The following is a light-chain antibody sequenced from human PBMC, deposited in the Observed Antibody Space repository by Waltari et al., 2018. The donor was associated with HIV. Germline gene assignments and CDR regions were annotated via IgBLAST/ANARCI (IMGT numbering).Light chain of an antibody. CDR2: EVN. Sequence: QSALTQPASESGSPGTSIPIPCTGPGSDIGGHNLASWYQHHPDKAPKLIIYEVNVRPSGVSDRFSGSKSGNTASLTISGLQAGDEADYYCCSYAGSTTFVEFGGGTKLTVL. J-gene: IGLJ3*02. CDR3: CSYAGSTTFVE. CDR1: GSDIGGHNL. V-gene: IGLV2-23*02.